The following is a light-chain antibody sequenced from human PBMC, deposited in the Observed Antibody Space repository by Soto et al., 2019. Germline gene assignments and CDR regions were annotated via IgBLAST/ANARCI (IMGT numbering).Light chain of an antibody. Sequence: EMVLTQSPGTLSLSPGDRATLSCRASQSVSSLLAWYQQKPRQAPTLLMYDTSTRATGVPARFSGSGSGTDFTLTISRVEPEDFAVYYCQQYGRSLPITFGQGTRLEIK. CDR2: DTS. CDR3: QQYGRSLPIT. J-gene: IGKJ5*01. V-gene: IGKV3-20*01. CDR1: QSVSSL.